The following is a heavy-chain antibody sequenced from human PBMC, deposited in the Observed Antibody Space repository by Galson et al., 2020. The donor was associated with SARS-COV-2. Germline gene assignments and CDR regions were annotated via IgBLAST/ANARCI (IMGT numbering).Heavy chain of an antibody. V-gene: IGHV4-31*01. CDR3: ARARAEITTVDAFDV. Sequence: SETLSLTCTVSGGSISSGGYYWSWIRQHPGKGLEWIGYISYSGSTYYNPSLKSLLTISVDTSKNQFSLKLSSVAAADTAVYYCARARAEITTVDAFDVWGQGTMVTVSS. CDR2: ISYSGST. D-gene: IGHD4-4*01. J-gene: IGHJ3*01. CDR1: GGSISSGGYY.